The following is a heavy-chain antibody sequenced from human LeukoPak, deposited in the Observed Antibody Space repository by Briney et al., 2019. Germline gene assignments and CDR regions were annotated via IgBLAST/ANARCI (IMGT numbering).Heavy chain of an antibody. Sequence: PSETLSLTCTVSGGSISSGNYYWTWIRQPAGKGLEWIGRINTSGGTFYNPSLKSRVTISLDTSKNQFSLSLSSVTAADTAVYYCARGRDGFTILAYWGQGTLVTVSS. D-gene: IGHD5-24*01. CDR3: ARGRDGFTILAY. CDR2: INTSGGT. CDR1: GGSISSGNYY. J-gene: IGHJ4*02. V-gene: IGHV4-61*02.